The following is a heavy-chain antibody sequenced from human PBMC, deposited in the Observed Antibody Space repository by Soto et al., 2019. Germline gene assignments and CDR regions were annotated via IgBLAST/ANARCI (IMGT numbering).Heavy chain of an antibody. Sequence: VSSVKVSCKAYDYYFPGYYIHWVRQAPGHGLEWMGWINPNSGVTNYAQKFQGRVTTTGDTSISTAYLEVKKLRSDDTAVYYCTTSIRSSTSRRADLAPWGQAIQVTVSS. V-gene: IGHV1-2*02. CDR1: DYYFPGYY. J-gene: IGHJ5*02. D-gene: IGHD2-2*01. CDR2: INPNSGVT. CDR3: TTSIRSSTSRRADLAP.